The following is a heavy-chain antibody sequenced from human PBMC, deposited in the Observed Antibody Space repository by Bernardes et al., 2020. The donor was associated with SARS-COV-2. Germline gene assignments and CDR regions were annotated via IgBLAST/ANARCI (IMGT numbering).Heavy chain of an antibody. V-gene: IGHV4-39*01. Sequence: SETLSLTCTVSGGSISSSSSYWGWIRPPPGQGLEWIGSIYYSGSTYYNPSLKSRVTISVDTSKNQFSLTLSSVTAADTAVYYCARHASDITSFGVVIRRFDPWGQGTLVTVSS. CDR2: IYYSGST. CDR3: ARHASDITSFGVVIRRFDP. J-gene: IGHJ5*02. D-gene: IGHD3-3*01. CDR1: GGSISSSSSY.